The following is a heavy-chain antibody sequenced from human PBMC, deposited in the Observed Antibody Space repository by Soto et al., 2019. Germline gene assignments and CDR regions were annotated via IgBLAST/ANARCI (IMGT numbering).Heavy chain of an antibody. CDR1: GFTFSSYA. Sequence: GGSLRLSCAASGFTFSSYAMHWVRQAPGKGLEWVAVISYDGSNKYYADSVKGRFTISRDNSKNTLYLQMNSLRAEDTAVYYCARDGTKRFLIENLFDYWGQGTLVTVSS. J-gene: IGHJ4*02. D-gene: IGHD3-3*01. V-gene: IGHV3-30-3*01. CDR3: ARDGTKRFLIENLFDY. CDR2: ISYDGSNK.